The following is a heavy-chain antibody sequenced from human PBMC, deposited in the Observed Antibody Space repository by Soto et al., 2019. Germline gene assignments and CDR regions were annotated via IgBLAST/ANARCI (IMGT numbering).Heavy chain of an antibody. J-gene: IGHJ4*02. V-gene: IGHV4-34*01. CDR3: AREVDYYDSSGYSAFDY. Sequence: QVQLQQWGAGLLKPSETLSLTCAVYGGSFSGYYWSWIRQPPGKGLEWIGEINHSGSTNYNPSLKSRVTISVDTSKNQFSLKLSSVTAADTAVYYCAREVDYYDSSGYSAFDYWGKGTLVTVSS. CDR2: INHSGST. D-gene: IGHD3-22*01. CDR1: GGSFSGYY.